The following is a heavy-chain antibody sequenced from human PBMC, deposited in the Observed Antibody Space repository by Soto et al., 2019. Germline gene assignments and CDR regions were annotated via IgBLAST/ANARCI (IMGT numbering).Heavy chain of an antibody. Sequence: QVQLQQWGAGLLKPSETLSLTCAVYGGSFSGYYWSWIRQPPGKGLEWIGEINHSGSTNYNPSLKSRFTISVDTSKNQFSLKLSSVTAADTAVYYCARGLATVTSAYGDAFDIWGQGTMVTVSS. J-gene: IGHJ3*02. D-gene: IGHD4-17*01. CDR3: ARGLATVTSAYGDAFDI. CDR1: GGSFSGYY. CDR2: INHSGST. V-gene: IGHV4-34*01.